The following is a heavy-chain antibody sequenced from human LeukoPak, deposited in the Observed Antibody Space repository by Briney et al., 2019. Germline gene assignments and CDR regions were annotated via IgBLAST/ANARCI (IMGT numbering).Heavy chain of an antibody. J-gene: IGHJ5*02. V-gene: IGHV3-53*01. CDR2: MYGGGTT. CDR3: ARGSGSVLPLYR. CDR1: GVIVSRNC. Sequence: PGGSLRLSCAASGVIVSRNCMSWVRQAPGKGLQWVAIMYGGGTTDYSDSVRGRFHISRDSSNNTLSLQINSLRAEDTAVYYCARGSGSVLPLYRWGQGALVTVSS. D-gene: IGHD5/OR15-5a*01.